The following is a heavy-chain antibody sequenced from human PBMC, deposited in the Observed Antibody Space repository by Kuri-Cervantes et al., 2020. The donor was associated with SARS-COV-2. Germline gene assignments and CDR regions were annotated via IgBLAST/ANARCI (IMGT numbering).Heavy chain of an antibody. Sequence: SETLSLTCTVSGYSISSGYYWGWIRQPPGKGLEWIGSIYYSGSTYYSPSLKSRVTISVDTSKNQFSLKLSSVTAADTAVYYCARDTLITMVRGVFDYWGQGTLVTVSS. CDR2: IYYSGST. J-gene: IGHJ4*02. CDR3: ARDTLITMVRGVFDY. CDR1: GYSISSGYY. D-gene: IGHD3-10*01. V-gene: IGHV4-38-2*02.